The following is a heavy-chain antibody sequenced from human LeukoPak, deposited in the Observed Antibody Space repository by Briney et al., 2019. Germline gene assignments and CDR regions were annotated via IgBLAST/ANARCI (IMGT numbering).Heavy chain of an antibody. V-gene: IGHV3-23*01. J-gene: IGHJ4*02. Sequence: PGGSLRLSCAASGFTFGSSAMSWVRQAPGKGLEWVSSISSSGGSGGTPYYADSVKGRFTISRDNSKNTVSLQMSSLRAEDTAVYYCAKVLSAAGLDYWGQGTLVTVSS. D-gene: IGHD6-13*01. CDR1: GFTFGSSA. CDR2: ISSSGGSGGTP. CDR3: AKVLSAAGLDY.